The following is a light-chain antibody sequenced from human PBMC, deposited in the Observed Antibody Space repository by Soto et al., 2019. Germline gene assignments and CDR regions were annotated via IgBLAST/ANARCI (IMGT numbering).Light chain of an antibody. J-gene: IGKJ4*01. Sequence: EVVLTQSPATLSLSPGDRATLSCRASQSVFGYLAWYQHKPGQAPRLLIYDAYNRATGFPARFSGSGSETDFTLIISSLEPEDFAVYYCQQRSDSPPLTFGGGTKVEIK. CDR1: QSVFGY. V-gene: IGKV3-11*01. CDR2: DAY. CDR3: QQRSDSPPLT.